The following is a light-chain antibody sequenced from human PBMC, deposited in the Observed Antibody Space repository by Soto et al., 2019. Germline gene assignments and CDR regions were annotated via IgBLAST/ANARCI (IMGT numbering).Light chain of an antibody. CDR1: QSVSSSY. Sequence: EIVLTQSPGTLSLSPGERATLSCRASQSVSSSYLAWYQQKPGQAPRLLIYGASTRATGIPARFSGSGSGTEFTLTISSLQSEDFAVYYCQQYNNWPRTFGQGTKLDIK. J-gene: IGKJ1*01. V-gene: IGKV3-15*01. CDR2: GAS. CDR3: QQYNNWPRT.